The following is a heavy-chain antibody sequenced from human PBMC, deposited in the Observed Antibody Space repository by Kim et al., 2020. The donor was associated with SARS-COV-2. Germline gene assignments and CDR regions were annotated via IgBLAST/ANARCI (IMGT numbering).Heavy chain of an antibody. CDR1: GFPFSRHT. Sequence: GGSLRLSCAASGFPFSRHTLNWVRQFPGKGLEWVSSISSSGTHIFATDSLKGRFTISRDNAKNSLFLQMNSLRVEDTAVYYCARTSLGSRSNWYFIDFWGQGTLVTVSS. CDR3: ARTSLGSRSNWYFIDF. D-gene: IGHD6-13*01. J-gene: IGHJ4*02. V-gene: IGHV3-21*01. CDR2: ISSSGTHI.